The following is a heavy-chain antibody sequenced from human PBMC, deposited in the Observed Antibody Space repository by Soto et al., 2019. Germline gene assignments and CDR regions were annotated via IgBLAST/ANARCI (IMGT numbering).Heavy chain of an antibody. D-gene: IGHD3-9*01. Sequence: SVKVSCKASGGTFSSYAISWVRQAPGQGLEWMGGIIPIFGTANYAQKFQGRVTITADESTSTAYMELSSLRSEDTAVYYCAREGGSRYFDWLYSNYGMDVCGQGTTVTVSS. CDR2: IIPIFGTA. J-gene: IGHJ6*02. CDR1: GGTFSSYA. V-gene: IGHV1-69*13. CDR3: AREGGSRYFDWLYSNYGMDV.